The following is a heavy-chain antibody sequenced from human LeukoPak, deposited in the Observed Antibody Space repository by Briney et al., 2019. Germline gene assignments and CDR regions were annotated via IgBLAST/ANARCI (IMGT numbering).Heavy chain of an antibody. V-gene: IGHV3-30*04. CDR1: GFTFSSYA. CDR3: ARDAGGFDY. CDR2: ISYDGSNK. Sequence: GGSLRLSCAASGFTFSSYAMHWVRQAPGKGLEWVAVISYDGSNKYYADSVKGRFTISRDNAKNSLYLQMNSLRAEDTAVYYCARDAGGFDYWGQGTLVTVSS. J-gene: IGHJ4*02. D-gene: IGHD3-16*01.